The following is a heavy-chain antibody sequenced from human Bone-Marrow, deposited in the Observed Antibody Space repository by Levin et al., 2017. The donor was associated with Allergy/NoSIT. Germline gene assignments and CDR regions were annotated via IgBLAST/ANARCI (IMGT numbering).Heavy chain of an antibody. V-gene: IGHV3-7*01. CDR1: GFAFSSDW. CDR3: AMSPPFLPDY. Sequence: GGSLRLSCVDSGFAFSSDWMNWVRQTPGKGLEWVAHISPDGTEKIYLDSVKGRLTISRVNATHSLYLQMNSLGVEDPGVYYCAMSPPFLPDYWGQGTLVPVSS. CDR2: ISPDGTEK. J-gene: IGHJ4*02.